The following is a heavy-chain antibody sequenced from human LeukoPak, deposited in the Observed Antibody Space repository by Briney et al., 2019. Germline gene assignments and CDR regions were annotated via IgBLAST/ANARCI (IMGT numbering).Heavy chain of an antibody. J-gene: IGHJ4*02. D-gene: IGHD6-19*01. CDR1: GFTFSSYW. CDR2: INSDGSST. V-gene: IGHV3-74*01. CDR3: AREGSGWYAVDY. Sequence: PGGSLRLSCAASGFTFSSYWMHWVRQAPGKGLVWVSRINSDGSSTSYADSVKGRFTTSRDNAKNTLYPQMSSLRAEDTAVYYCAREGSGWYAVDYWGQGTLVTVSS.